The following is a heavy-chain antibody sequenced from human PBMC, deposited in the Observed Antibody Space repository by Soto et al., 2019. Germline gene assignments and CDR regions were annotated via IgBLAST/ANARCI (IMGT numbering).Heavy chain of an antibody. V-gene: IGHV3-23*01. CDR1: GFTFSSYG. CDR3: AKKHDSGSYAYYDH. J-gene: IGHJ4*02. Sequence: EVQVLESGGGLVQPGGSLRLSCVASGFTFSSYGMSWVRQAPGKGLGWVSTISGSGGNTYHAASVKGRFTISRDNSKNTMWLQMNSVSAEDTATYYCAKKHDSGSYAYYDHWGQGTLVTVSS. D-gene: IGHD1-26*01. CDR2: ISGSGGNT.